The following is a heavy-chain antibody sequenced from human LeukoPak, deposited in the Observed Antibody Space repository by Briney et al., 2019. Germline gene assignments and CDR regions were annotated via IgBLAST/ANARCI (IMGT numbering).Heavy chain of an antibody. D-gene: IGHD3-22*01. V-gene: IGHV5-51*01. J-gene: IGHJ4*02. CDR2: IYPGDSDT. CDR3: ARTDNYYDSSGYSGYYFDY. CDR1: GYNLINYW. Sequence: GSLKISCKGSGYNLINYWFAWVRQMPGKGLEWMGIIYPGDSDTRYSPSFQGQVTIPADKSISTAYLQWSSLKASDTAMYYCARTDNYYDSSGYSGYYFDYWGQGTLVTVSS.